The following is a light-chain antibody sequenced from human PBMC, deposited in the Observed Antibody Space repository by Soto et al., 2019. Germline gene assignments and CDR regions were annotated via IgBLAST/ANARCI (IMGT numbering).Light chain of an antibody. Sequence: EIGLTQSPGTLSLSPGERATLSCRASQSVSSSYLAWYQQKPGRAPRLLIYGASSRATGIPDRFSGSGSGTDFTLIIGRLEPEDFAVYYCQQYGSSPRTFGQGTKVEI. CDR3: QQYGSSPRT. V-gene: IGKV3-20*01. CDR2: GAS. CDR1: QSVSSSY. J-gene: IGKJ1*01.